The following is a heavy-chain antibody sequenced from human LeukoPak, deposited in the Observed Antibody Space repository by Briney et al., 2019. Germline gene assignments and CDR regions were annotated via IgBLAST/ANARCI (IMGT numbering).Heavy chain of an antibody. D-gene: IGHD1-26*01. J-gene: IGHJ3*02. CDR2: ISSSSSYI. Sequence: GGSLRLSCAASGFTFSSYSMNWVRQAPGKGLEWVSSISSSSSYIYYADSVKGRFAISRDNAKNSLYLQMNSLRAEDTAVYYCAGRRIVGATKDAFDIWGQGTMVTVSS. V-gene: IGHV3-21*01. CDR3: AGRRIVGATKDAFDI. CDR1: GFTFSSYS.